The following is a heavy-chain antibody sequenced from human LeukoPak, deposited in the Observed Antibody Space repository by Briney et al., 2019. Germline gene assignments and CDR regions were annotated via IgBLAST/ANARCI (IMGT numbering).Heavy chain of an antibody. J-gene: IGHJ3*02. CDR2: VIPVLGRA. CDR1: GGSFSSFI. D-gene: IGHD3-16*02. V-gene: IGHV1-69*16. CDR3: ASPLGRCSDAGCYPTEEAIDI. Sequence: ASVKVSCKASGGSFSSFIFNWVQQAPGQGLEWMGLVIPVLGRAKYAQRFQGRVTLTTEESTNTAYMEVNSLISEDTAVYYCASPLGRCSDAGCYPTEEAIDIWGQGTMVTVSS.